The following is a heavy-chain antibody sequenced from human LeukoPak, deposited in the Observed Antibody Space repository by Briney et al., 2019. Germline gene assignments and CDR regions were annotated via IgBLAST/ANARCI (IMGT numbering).Heavy chain of an antibody. CDR3: ARGGGRYYDILTGYYNVQYYFDY. V-gene: IGHV3-21*01. J-gene: IGHJ4*02. Sequence: GGSLRLSCAASGFTFSSYSMNWVRQAPGKGLEWVSSISSSSSYIYYADSVKGRFTISRDNAKNSLYLQMNSLRAEDTAVYYCARGGGRYYDILTGYYNVQYYFDYWGQGTLVTVSS. CDR1: GFTFSSYS. D-gene: IGHD3-9*01. CDR2: ISSSSSYI.